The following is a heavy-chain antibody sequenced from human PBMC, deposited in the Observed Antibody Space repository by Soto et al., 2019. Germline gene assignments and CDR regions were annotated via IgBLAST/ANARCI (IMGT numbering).Heavy chain of an antibody. CDR1: GGSFSGYY. V-gene: IGHV4-34*01. CDR3: ASRGYYAPNSDY. CDR2: INHSGST. Sequence: PSETLSLTCAVYGGSFSGYYWSWIRQPPGKGLEWIEEINHSGSTNYNPSLKSRVTISVDTSKNQFSLKLSSVTAADTAVYYCASRGYYAPNSDYWGQGTLVTVSS. D-gene: IGHD3-10*01. J-gene: IGHJ4*02.